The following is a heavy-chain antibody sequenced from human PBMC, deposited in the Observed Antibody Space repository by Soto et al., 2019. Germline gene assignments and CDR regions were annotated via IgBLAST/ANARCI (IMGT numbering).Heavy chain of an antibody. CDR2: IYPGDSDT. CDR3: ARHGKSSSMTNYFDS. D-gene: IGHD1-1*01. J-gene: IGHJ4*02. Sequence: XELQKISCKGSGYRFIGYGIALVRRIPGKGLECMGIIYPGDSDTRYSPSFQGQVTISVDKSINTAYLQWSSLRASDTAIYYCARHGKSSSMTNYFDSWGQGALVTVSS. V-gene: IGHV5-51*01. CDR1: GYRFIGYG.